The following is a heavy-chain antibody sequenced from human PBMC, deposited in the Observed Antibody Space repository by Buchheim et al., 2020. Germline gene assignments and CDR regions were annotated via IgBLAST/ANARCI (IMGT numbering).Heavy chain of an antibody. CDR2: ISGGGST. J-gene: IGHJ4*02. V-gene: IGHV3-23*01. CDR1: GFIFSNCA. Sequence: EVQLLESGGGLVQPGGSLRLSCVASGFIFSNCAMTWVRQAPGKGLEWVSSISGGGSTYYADSVKGRFTISRDNSRNTLYLETNSLRVEDTAVYYCAKDPSSTAFSPGDYWGQGAL. CDR3: AKDPSSTAFSPGDY. D-gene: IGHD2/OR15-2a*01.